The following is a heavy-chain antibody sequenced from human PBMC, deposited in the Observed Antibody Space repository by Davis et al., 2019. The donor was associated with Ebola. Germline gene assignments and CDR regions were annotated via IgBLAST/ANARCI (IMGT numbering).Heavy chain of an antibody. V-gene: IGHV3-21*01. J-gene: IGHJ4*02. Sequence: GGSLRLSCAASGFIFSSYTMNWVRQAPGKGLEWVSSISVSSGYIYYEDSVKGRFTISRDNAKNSLYLQMNSLRAEDTAVYYCTRGRHSKPTYDDYWGQGTLVTVSS. CDR2: ISVSSGYI. D-gene: IGHD2/OR15-2a*01. CDR3: TRGRHSKPTYDDY. CDR1: GFIFSSYT.